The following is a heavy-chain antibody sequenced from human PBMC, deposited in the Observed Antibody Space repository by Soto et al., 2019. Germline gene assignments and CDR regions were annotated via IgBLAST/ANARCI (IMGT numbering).Heavy chain of an antibody. CDR2: IIPIFGTA. J-gene: IGHJ4*02. V-gene: IGHV1-69*13. Sequence: GASVKVSCKASGGTFSSYAISWVRQAPGQGLEWMGGIIPIFGTANYAQKFQGRVTITADESTSTAYMELNSLRAEDTAVYYCAPQGVGATGYLYWGQGTLVTVSS. CDR3: APQGVGATGYLY. D-gene: IGHD1-26*01. CDR1: GGTFSSYA.